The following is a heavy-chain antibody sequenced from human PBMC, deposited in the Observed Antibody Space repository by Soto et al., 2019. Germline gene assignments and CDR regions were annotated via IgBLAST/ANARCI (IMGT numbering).Heavy chain of an antibody. CDR3: ARGQSGSYSFDY. J-gene: IGHJ4*02. CDR2: INGDGSTT. CDR1: GFTLSSFW. V-gene: IGHV3-74*01. D-gene: IGHD3-10*01. Sequence: EVQLVESGGGIVQPGGSVRLSCAASGFTLSSFWIHWVRQASGNGLVWVSRINGDGSTTNYADSLKGRFTISRDNAKNTVFLQVNSLRAADTAVYYCARGQSGSYSFDYWGQGTLVTVSS.